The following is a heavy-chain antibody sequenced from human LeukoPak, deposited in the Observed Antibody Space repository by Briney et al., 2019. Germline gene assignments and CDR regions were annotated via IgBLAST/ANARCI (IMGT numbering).Heavy chain of an antibody. CDR2: IYYSGST. CDR3: TRGSFDWLLFHYYYYMDV. V-gene: IGHV4-59*01. CDR1: GGSISSYY. J-gene: IGHJ6*03. D-gene: IGHD3-9*01. Sequence: PSETLSLTCTVSGGSISSYYWSWIRQPPGKGLEWIGYIYYSGSTNYNPSLKSRVTISVDTSKNQFSLKLSSVTAEDTAVYYCTRGSFDWLLFHYYYYMDVWGKGTTVTVSS.